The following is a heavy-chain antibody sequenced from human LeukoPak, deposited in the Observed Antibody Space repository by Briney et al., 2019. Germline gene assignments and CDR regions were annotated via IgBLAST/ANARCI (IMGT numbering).Heavy chain of an antibody. J-gene: IGHJ3*02. D-gene: IGHD5-18*01. CDR2: ISSSSSYI. CDR3: AREVDTAMVTDAFDI. V-gene: IGHV3-21*01. Sequence: GGSLRLSCAASGFTFSSYSMNWVRQAPGKGLEWVSSISSSSSYIYYADSVKGRFTISRDNAKNSLYLQMNSLRAEDTAVYYCAREVDTAMVTDAFDIWAKGQWSPSLQ. CDR1: GFTFSSYS.